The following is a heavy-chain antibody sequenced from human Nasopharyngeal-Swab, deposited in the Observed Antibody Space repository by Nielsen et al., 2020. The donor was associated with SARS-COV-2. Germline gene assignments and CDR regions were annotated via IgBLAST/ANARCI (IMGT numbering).Heavy chain of an antibody. Sequence: GSLRLSCTVSGGSISSYYWSWIRQPAGKGLEWIGRIYTSGSTNYNPSLKSRVTMSVDTSKNQFSLKLSSVTAADTAVYYCARGGSYFTSGMDVWGQGTTVTVSS. CDR3: ARGGSYFTSGMDV. V-gene: IGHV4-4*07. D-gene: IGHD1-26*01. CDR2: IYTSGST. J-gene: IGHJ6*02. CDR1: GGSISSYY.